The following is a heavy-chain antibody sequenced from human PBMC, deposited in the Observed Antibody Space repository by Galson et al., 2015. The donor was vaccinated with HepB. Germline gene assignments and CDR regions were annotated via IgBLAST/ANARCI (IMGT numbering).Heavy chain of an antibody. CDR2: ISGSGGST. J-gene: IGHJ4*02. D-gene: IGHD3-22*01. CDR3: AKAHITMIVVADY. V-gene: IGHV3-23*01. Sequence: SLRLSCAASGFTFSSYAMSWVRQTPGKGLEWVSAISGSGGSTYYADSVKGRFTISRDNSKNTLYLQMNSLRAEDTAVYYCAKAHITMIVVADYWGQGTLVTVSS. CDR1: GFTFSSYA.